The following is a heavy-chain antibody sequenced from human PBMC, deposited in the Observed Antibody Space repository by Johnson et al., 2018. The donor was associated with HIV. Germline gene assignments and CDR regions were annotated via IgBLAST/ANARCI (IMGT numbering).Heavy chain of an antibody. V-gene: IGHV3-11*04. J-gene: IGHJ3*02. CDR2: ISSSGSTI. CDR3: AKDRLVGATGDAFDI. D-gene: IGHD1-26*01. CDR1: GFTFSDYY. Sequence: QEQLVESGGGLVKPGGSLRLSCAASGFTFSDYYMSWIRQAPGKGLEWVSYISSSGSTIYYADSLKGRFTISSDNAKNSLYLQMDSLRAEDTAVYYCAKDRLVGATGDAFDIWGQGTMVTVSS.